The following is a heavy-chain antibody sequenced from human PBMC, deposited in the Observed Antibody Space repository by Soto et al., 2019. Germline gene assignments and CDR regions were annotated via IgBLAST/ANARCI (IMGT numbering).Heavy chain of an antibody. J-gene: IGHJ4*02. V-gene: IGHV1-18*01. Sequence: QVQLVQSGAEVKKPGASMKVSCKASGYTFTNYGISWVRQAPGQGLEWMGWINVYNGNTKYAQKLQGRVTMTTDTSTSTASVEVRGLRSDDPGVHFWARDAAGGLFAYWGQGTLVTVSS. CDR3: ARDAAGGLFAY. D-gene: IGHD3-16*01. CDR2: INVYNGNT. CDR1: GYTFTNYG.